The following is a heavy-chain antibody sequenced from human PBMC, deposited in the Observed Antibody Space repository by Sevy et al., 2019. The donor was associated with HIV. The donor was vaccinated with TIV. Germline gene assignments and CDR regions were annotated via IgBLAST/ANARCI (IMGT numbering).Heavy chain of an antibody. CDR2: IIPIFGTA. V-gene: IGHV1-69*13. D-gene: IGHD3-10*01. CDR1: GGTFSSYA. Sequence: ASVKVSCKASGGTFSSYAISWVRQVPGQGLEWMGGIIPIFGTANYAQKFQGRVTITADESTSTAYMELSSLRSEDTAVYYCARAKDPYGSGSYYNFDYWGQGTLVTVSS. CDR3: ARAKDPYGSGSYYNFDY. J-gene: IGHJ4*02.